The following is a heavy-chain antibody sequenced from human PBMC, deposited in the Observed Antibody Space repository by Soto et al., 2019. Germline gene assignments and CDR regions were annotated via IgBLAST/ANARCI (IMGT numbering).Heavy chain of an antibody. V-gene: IGHV3-30-3*01. CDR2: ISYDGCNK. CDR3: ARDYYRFNSGYGFSMDV. Sequence: QVQLVESGGGVVQPGRSLRLSCAASGLTFSSYAMHWVRQAPGKGLEWVAVISYDGCNKYYADSVKGRFTISRDNSKNTLYLQMNSLRAEDTAVYYCARDYYRFNSGYGFSMDVWGQGTTVTVSS. CDR1: GLTFSSYA. D-gene: IGHD5-12*01. J-gene: IGHJ6*02.